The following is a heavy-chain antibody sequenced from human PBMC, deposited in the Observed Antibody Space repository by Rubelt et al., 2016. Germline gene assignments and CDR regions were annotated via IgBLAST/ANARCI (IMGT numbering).Heavy chain of an antibody. CDR2: SGSGGST. V-gene: IGHV3-66*04. Sequence: EVQLVESGGGLVQPGGSLRLSCAASGFTVSSNYMSWVRQAPGKGLEWVSAISGSGGSTYYADSVKGRFTISRDNSKNTLYLQMNSLRVVSTVRYDCARHTRYWGQGTLVTVSS. J-gene: IGHJ4*02. CDR1: GFTVSSNY. D-gene: IGHD2-15*01. CDR3: ARHTRY.